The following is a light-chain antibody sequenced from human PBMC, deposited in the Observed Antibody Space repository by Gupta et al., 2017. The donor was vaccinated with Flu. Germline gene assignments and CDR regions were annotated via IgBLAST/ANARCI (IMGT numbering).Light chain of an antibody. CDR3: RTRCNGAPRST. CDR2: DAS. Sequence: EIVLTQSPATLSLSPGERATLSCRASQSVSRYLASYEQKPCQAPRLLIYDASNRATGITDRCSGSGVATDVSLTISRRVPDDFAVNYCRTRCNGAPRSTFGQGTNLEIK. J-gene: IGKJ2*01. V-gene: IGKV3-11*01. CDR1: QSVSRY.